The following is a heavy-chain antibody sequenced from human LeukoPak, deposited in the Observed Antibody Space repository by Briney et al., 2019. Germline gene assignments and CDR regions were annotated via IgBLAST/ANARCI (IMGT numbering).Heavy chain of an antibody. CDR2: MYTSGST. V-gene: IGHV4-4*07. Sequence: SQTLSLTGSGVGGSISRYYWSCIRQLARPVLLLSGRMYTSGSTNYNPSLKSRVTMSVDTSKNQFSLKLSSVTAADTAVYYCARGADSSAYHLQHWGQGTLVTVSS. J-gene: IGHJ1*01. D-gene: IGHD3-22*01. CDR3: ARGADSSAYHLQH. CDR1: GGSISRYY.